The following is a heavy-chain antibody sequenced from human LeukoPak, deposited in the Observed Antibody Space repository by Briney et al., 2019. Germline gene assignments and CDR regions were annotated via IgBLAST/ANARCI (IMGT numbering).Heavy chain of an antibody. Sequence: GGSLRLSCAASGFAFSDSWMTWIRQAPGKGLEWVAFIKGDGSAKKYVDSVKGRFTISRDNAKNSLFLQMNSLRAEDTAVYYCARDPPSFQHWGQGTLVTVSS. J-gene: IGHJ1*01. V-gene: IGHV3-7*01. CDR1: GFAFSDSW. CDR2: IKGDGSAK. CDR3: ARDPPSFQH.